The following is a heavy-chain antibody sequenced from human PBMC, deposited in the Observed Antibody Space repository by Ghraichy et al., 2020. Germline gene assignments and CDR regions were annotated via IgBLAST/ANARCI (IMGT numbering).Heavy chain of an antibody. CDR2: ISCDGSNE. J-gene: IGHJ4*02. D-gene: IGHD6-19*01. CDR3: ARGRSLTEYSSGWYVSPFDY. Sequence: GGSLRLSCAASGFTFSNYAMHLVRQAPGKGLEWVAIISCDGSNEYYSDSVKGRFTFSRDNSRNTLYLQMNSLRAEDTAVYYCARGRSLTEYSSGWYVSPFDYWGQGTLVTVSS. CDR1: GFTFSNYA. V-gene: IGHV3-30*04.